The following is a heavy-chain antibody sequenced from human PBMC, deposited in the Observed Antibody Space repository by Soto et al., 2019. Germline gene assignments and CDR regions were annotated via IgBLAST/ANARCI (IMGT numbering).Heavy chain of an antibody. Sequence: SETLSLTCTVSGDSISGSYWSWLRQPPGKALEWIGYTYYTVNTNYNPSLKSRVTISVDMSKNQFSLRLSSVTAADTAVYYCAGHSGYDFWSGSLDPWGQGTLVTV. CDR3: AGHSGYDFWSGSLDP. CDR1: GDSISGSY. D-gene: IGHD3-3*01. V-gene: IGHV4-59*01. CDR2: TYYTVNT. J-gene: IGHJ5*02.